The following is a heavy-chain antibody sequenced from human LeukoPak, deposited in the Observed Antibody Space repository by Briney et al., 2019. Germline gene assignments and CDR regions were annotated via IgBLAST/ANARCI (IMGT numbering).Heavy chain of an antibody. CDR3: ARSAKYYYYYYMDV. CDR2: MNPNSGST. V-gene: IGHV1-8*01. CDR1: GYTFTSYD. J-gene: IGHJ6*03. Sequence: EASVKVSCKASGYTFTSYDINWVRQATGQGLEWMGWMNPNSGSTGYAQKFQGRVTMTRNTSISTAYMELSSLRSEDTAVYYCARSAKYYYYYYMDVWGKGTTVTVSS.